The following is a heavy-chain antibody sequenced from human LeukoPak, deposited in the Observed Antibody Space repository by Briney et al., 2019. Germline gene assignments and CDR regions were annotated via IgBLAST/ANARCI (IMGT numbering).Heavy chain of an antibody. V-gene: IGHV4-4*02. J-gene: IGHJ5*02. CDR3: ASIHYYGSAYWGWFDP. D-gene: IGHD3-10*01. CDR1: GGSISSSNW. Sequence: SGTLSLTCAVSGGSISSSNWWSWVRQPPGKGLEWIGEIYHSGSTNYNPSLKSRVTISVDKSKNQFSLKLSSVTAADTAVYYCASIHYYGSAYWGWFDPWGQGTLVTVSS. CDR2: IYHSGST.